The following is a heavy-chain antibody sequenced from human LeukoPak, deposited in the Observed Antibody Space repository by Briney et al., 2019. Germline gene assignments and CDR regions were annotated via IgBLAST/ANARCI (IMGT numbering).Heavy chain of an antibody. J-gene: IGHJ3*02. Sequence: PSETLSLTCTVSGGSISSGGYYWSWIRQHPGKGLEWIGYIYYSGSTYYNPSLKSRVTISVDTSKNQFSLKLSSVTAADTAVYYCARDPGPQAFYDADAFDIWGQGTMVTVSS. CDR2: IYYSGST. D-gene: IGHD3-22*01. CDR3: ARDPGPQAFYDADAFDI. CDR1: GGSISSGGYY. V-gene: IGHV4-31*03.